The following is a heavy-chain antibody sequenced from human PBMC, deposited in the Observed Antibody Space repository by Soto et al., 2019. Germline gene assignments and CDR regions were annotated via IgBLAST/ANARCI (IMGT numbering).Heavy chain of an antibody. CDR1: GGSISSYY. CDR3: ARMYYDFWSGSQDV. V-gene: IGHV4-59*08. Sequence: SETLSLTCTVSGGSISSYYWSWIRQPPGKGLEWIGYIYYSGSTNYNPSLKSRVTISVDTSKNQFSLKLSSVTAADTAVYYCARMYYDFWSGSQDVWGKGTTVTVSS. CDR2: IYYSGST. J-gene: IGHJ6*04. D-gene: IGHD3-3*01.